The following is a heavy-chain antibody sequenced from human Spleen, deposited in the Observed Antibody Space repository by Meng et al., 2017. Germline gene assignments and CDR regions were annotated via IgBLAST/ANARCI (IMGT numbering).Heavy chain of an antibody. CDR3: VRDEDISAAGKLFGDY. CDR2: IDPKSGDT. V-gene: IGHV1-2*06. CDR1: GYTFPAYW. Sequence: QVQRGLSGAEVEKPAAHVKISCKPSGYTFPAYWLHWVRRAPGQGLEWMGRIDPKSGDTHYAQSFQGRVTMTGDTSISTAYMELSGLRSDDTAMYYCVRDEDISAAGKLFGDYWGQGTLVTVSS. J-gene: IGHJ4*02. D-gene: IGHD6-13*01.